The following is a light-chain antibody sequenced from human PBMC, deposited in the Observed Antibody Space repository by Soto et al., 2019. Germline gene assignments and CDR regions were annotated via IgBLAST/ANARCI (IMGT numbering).Light chain of an antibody. CDR2: GAS. V-gene: IGKV3-15*01. CDR1: QSVETF. Sequence: DIVMTQAPAILSVSPGERYTLSCRASQSVETFLAWFQHKAGQAPXXLIFGASTRAAGVPARFIGSGSGTEYSLAVSSLQSEDFGVDVCQQYDQWWTFGQGTKVEIK. J-gene: IGKJ1*01. CDR3: QQYDQWWT.